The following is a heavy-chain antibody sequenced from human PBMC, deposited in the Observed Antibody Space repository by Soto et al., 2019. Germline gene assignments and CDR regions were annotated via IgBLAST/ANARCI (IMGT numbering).Heavy chain of an antibody. D-gene: IGHD3-22*01. V-gene: IGHV5-51*01. CDR3: ARHYYYVSSYYSTPNTQLPLDS. J-gene: IGHJ4*02. CDR2: IYPGDSDI. CDR1: GYSFTSYW. Sequence: GESLKISCKGSGYSFTSYWIAWVRQVPGKGLELMGVIYPGDSDIRYSPSFQGQVTISADKSISTAYLQWSSLKTSDSGMYFWARHYYYVSSYYSTPNTQLPLDSWGQGTLVTVSS.